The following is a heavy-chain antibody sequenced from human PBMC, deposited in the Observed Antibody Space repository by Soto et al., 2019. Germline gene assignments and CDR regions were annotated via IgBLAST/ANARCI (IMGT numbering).Heavy chain of an antibody. V-gene: IGHV1-69*13. CDR1: GGTFSSYA. D-gene: IGHD3-22*01. CDR3: ARHYDSSGYYSYFDY. J-gene: IGHJ4*02. CDR2: IIPIFGTA. Sequence: SVKVSCKASGGTFSSYAISWVRQAPGQGLEWMGGIIPIFGTANYAQKFQGRVTITADESTSTAYMELSSLRSEDTAVYYCARHYDSSGYYSYFDYWGQGTLVTVSS.